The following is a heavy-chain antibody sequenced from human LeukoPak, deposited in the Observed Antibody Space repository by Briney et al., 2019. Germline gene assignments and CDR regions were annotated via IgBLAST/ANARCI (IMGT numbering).Heavy chain of an antibody. D-gene: IGHD5-18*01. Sequence: GGSLRLSCAASGFTFSSYGMHWVRQAPGKGLEWVTFIRYDGSNKFYADSVMGRFTVSRDNSKNTLYLQMHSLRAEDTAVYYCAKGGYGISSQVFDAWDKGTMIT. CDR1: GFTFSSYG. V-gene: IGHV3-30*02. CDR2: IRYDGSNK. CDR3: AKGGYGISSQVFDA. J-gene: IGHJ4*02.